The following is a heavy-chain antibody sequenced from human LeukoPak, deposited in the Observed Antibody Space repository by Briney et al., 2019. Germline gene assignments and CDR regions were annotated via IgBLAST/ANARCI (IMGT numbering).Heavy chain of an antibody. CDR3: ARTRIVDTAMVSSLYFQH. CDR2: IYTSGST. D-gene: IGHD5-18*01. J-gene: IGHJ1*01. Sequence: PSETLSLTCTVSGGSISSGSYYWSWIRQPAGKGLEWIGRIYTSGSTNYNPSLKSRVTISVDTSENQFSLKLSSVTAADTAVYYCARTRIVDTAMVSSLYFQHWGQGTLVTVSS. CDR1: GGSISSGSYY. V-gene: IGHV4-61*02.